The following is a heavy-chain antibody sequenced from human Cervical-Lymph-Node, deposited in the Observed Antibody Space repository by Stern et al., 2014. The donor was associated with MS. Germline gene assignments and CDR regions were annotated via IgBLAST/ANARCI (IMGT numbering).Heavy chain of an antibody. CDR2: ISYDEKNE. D-gene: IGHD3-10*01. Sequence: QVQLVQSGGGVVQPGTSLRLSCATSGFTFSRYAMHWVRQAPGKGLQWLAVISYDEKNENYAGSVRGRFTISRDSSKKMLYLQMDSLTIDDTAVYYCVPGSGAFDYWGQGTLVIVSS. CDR1: GFTFSRYA. CDR3: VPGSGAFDY. V-gene: IGHV3-30*03. J-gene: IGHJ4*02.